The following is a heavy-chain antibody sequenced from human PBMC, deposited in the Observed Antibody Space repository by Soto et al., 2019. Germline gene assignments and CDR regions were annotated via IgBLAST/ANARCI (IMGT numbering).Heavy chain of an antibody. CDR3: VKDLSSSPFD. V-gene: IGHV3-7*03. CDR1: GFTFSTYW. Sequence: GGSLRLSCAASGFTFSTYWMTWVRQAPGKGLEWVANIKQDGSEEYYVDSVKGRLTISRDNAKNSLYLQMRSVRAEDTAVYFCVKDLSSSPFDWGQGTLVTVSS. D-gene: IGHD6-13*01. CDR2: IKQDGSEE. J-gene: IGHJ4*02.